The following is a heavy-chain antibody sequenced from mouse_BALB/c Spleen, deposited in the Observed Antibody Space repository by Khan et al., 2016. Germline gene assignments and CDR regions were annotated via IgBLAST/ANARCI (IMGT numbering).Heavy chain of an antibody. CDR3: ARRGGTTDAFAY. D-gene: IGHD1-1*01. Sequence: EVQLQESGPGLVKPSQSLSLTCTVTGYSITSDYAWNWIRQFPGNTLEWMGYISYSGSTNYNPSLKSRISITRDTSKNQFFLQLNSVTTEDTATYYCARRGGTTDAFAYWGQGTLVTVSA. J-gene: IGHJ3*01. V-gene: IGHV3-2*02. CDR1: GYSITSDYA. CDR2: ISYSGST.